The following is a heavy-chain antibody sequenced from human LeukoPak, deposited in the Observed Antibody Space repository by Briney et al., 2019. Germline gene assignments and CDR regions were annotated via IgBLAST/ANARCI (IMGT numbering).Heavy chain of an antibody. CDR1: GGTFSSYA. J-gene: IGHJ4*02. Sequence: SVKVSCKASGGTFSSYAISWVRQAPGQGLEWMGGIIPVFGTANYAQKFQGRVTITADESTSTAYMELSSLRSEDTAVYYCARGMLFGSWSHFDYWGQGTLVTVSS. CDR3: ARGMLFGSWSHFDY. D-gene: IGHD6-13*01. V-gene: IGHV1-69*13. CDR2: IIPVFGTA.